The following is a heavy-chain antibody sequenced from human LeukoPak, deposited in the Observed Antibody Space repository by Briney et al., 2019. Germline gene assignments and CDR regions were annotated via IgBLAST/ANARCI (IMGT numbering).Heavy chain of an antibody. CDR1: GFTFSSYG. Sequence: GRSLRLSCAASGFTFSSYGMHWVRQAPGKGLEWVAVISYDGSNKYYADSARGRFTISRDNSKNTLYLQMNSLRAEDTAVYYCATGGIGYSYYYGMDVWGQGTTVTVSS. D-gene: IGHD5-18*01. V-gene: IGHV3-30*03. CDR3: ATGGIGYSYYYGMDV. J-gene: IGHJ6*02. CDR2: ISYDGSNK.